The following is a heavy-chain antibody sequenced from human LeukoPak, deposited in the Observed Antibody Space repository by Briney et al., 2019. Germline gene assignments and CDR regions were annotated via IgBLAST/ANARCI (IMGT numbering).Heavy chain of an antibody. J-gene: IGHJ4*02. Sequence: GGSLRLSCAVSGFTFSIHWVYWVRQAPGKGLVFVSRINSDGGITKYADSVKGRFTIARDNAKNMLYLEMNSLRVDDTAVYYCASGITAEESVAIDYWGQGTVVTVSS. CDR1: GFTFSIHW. CDR2: INSDGGIT. V-gene: IGHV3-74*03. CDR3: ASGITAEESVAIDY. D-gene: IGHD1-14*01.